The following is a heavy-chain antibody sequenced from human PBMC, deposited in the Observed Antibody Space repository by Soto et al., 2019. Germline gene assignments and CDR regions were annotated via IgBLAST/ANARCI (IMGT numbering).Heavy chain of an antibody. V-gene: IGHV1-8*01. Sequence: QVQLVQSGAEVKKPGASVKVSCKASGYTFTSYDINWVRQATGQGLEWMGWMNPNSGNTGYAQKFQGSVAMTRNTSISTAYMELSSLRSEDTAVYYCARSGDYGDRRGGDWYFDLWGRGTLVTVSS. CDR2: MNPNSGNT. J-gene: IGHJ2*01. CDR3: ARSGDYGDRRGGDWYFDL. D-gene: IGHD4-17*01. CDR1: GYTFTSYD.